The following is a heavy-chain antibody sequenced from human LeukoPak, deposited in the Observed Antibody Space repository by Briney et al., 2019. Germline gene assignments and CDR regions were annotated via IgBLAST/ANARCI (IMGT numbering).Heavy chain of an antibody. D-gene: IGHD3-10*01. J-gene: IGHJ3*01. CDR1: GHRFTDNW. CDR3: VRPQQNYYGSGRDAFDV. CDR2: IYPGDSNT. V-gene: IGHV5-51*01. Sequence: GESLKISCQGSGHRFTDNWLGWVRQMPGKGLEWMGFIYPGDSNTRYSPSFQGQVSISVDKSITTAYLRWGSLKASDTAMYYCVRPQQNYYGSGRDAFDVWGQGTMVTVPS.